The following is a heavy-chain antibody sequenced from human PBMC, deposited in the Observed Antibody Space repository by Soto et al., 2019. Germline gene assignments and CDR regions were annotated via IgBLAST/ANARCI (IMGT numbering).Heavy chain of an antibody. CDR1: GGSISSSSYY. V-gene: IGHV4-39*01. CDR2: IYYSGST. Sequence: SETLSLTCTVSGGSISSSSYYWGWIRQPPGKGLEWIGSIYYSGSTYYNPSLKSRVTISVDTSKNQFSLRLSSVTAADTAVYYCARTLYYYGSADYWGQGTLVTVSS. CDR3: ARTLYYYGSADY. J-gene: IGHJ4*02. D-gene: IGHD3-10*01.